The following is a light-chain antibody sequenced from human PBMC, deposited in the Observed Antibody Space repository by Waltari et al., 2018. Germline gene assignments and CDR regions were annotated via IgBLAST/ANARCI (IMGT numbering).Light chain of an antibody. CDR1: ALPKKY. CDR3: QSADSIVL. J-gene: IGLJ2*01. V-gene: IGLV3-25*03. CDR2: KDS. Sequence: YELPQPPSVSVSPGQTARITCSGDALPKKYAYWYQQKPGQAPVLIIYKDSERPSGIPERFSGSSSGTTVTLTISGVQAEDEADYYCQSADSIVLFGGGTKLTVL.